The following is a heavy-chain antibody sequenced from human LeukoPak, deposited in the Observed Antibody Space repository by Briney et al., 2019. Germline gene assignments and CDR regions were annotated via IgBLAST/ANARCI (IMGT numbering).Heavy chain of an antibody. CDR2: IYYSGST. V-gene: IGHV4-39*07. J-gene: IGHJ4*02. CDR3: ARENSSGWIGY. Sequence: SETLSLTCTVSGGSISSSSYYWGWIRQPPGKGLEWIGSIYYSGSTYYDPSLKSRVTISVDTSKNQFSLKLSSVTAADTAVYYCARENSSGWIGYWGQGTLVTVSS. D-gene: IGHD6-19*01. CDR1: GGSISSSSYY.